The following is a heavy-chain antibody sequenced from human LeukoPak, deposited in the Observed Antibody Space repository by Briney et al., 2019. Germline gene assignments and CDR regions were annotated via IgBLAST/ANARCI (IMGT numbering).Heavy chain of an antibody. D-gene: IGHD6-13*01. J-gene: IGHJ5*02. CDR1: GYSFTSYW. CDR2: IDPSDSYT. V-gene: IGHV5-10-1*01. CDR3: ARSRHGIAAAGTRSWFDP. Sequence: HGESLRISCKGSGYSFTSYWISWVRQMPGKGLEWMGTIDPSDSYTNYRPSFQRHVTISPDKSISAAYLQWSSLKASDTAMYYCARSRHGIAAAGTRSWFDPWGQGTLVTVSS.